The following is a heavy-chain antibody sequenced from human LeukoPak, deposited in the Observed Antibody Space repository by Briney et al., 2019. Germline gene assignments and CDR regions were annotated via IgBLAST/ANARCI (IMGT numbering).Heavy chain of an antibody. D-gene: IGHD1-7*01. CDR3: ARDTGTGCFDY. Sequence: GGSLRLSCAASGFTFSSYSMNWVRQAPGKGLEWVSSISSSSSYIYYADSVKGRFTISRDNAKNSLYLQMNSLRAEDTAVYYCARDTGTGCFDYWGQGTPVTVSS. CDR2: ISSSSSYI. CDR1: GFTFSSYS. J-gene: IGHJ4*02. V-gene: IGHV3-21*01.